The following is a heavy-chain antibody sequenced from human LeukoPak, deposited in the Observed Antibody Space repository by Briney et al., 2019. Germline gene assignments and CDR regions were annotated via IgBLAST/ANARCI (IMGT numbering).Heavy chain of an antibody. Sequence: GGSLRLSCAASGFTFDDYVMNWVRQAPGKGLEWVSGISWNSGTIVYADSVKGRFTISRDNAKNSLYLQMNSLRAEDTALYYCVKGAAYHLGDAFDIWGQGTMVTVSS. J-gene: IGHJ3*02. V-gene: IGHV3-9*01. D-gene: IGHD2-15*01. CDR3: VKGAAYHLGDAFDI. CDR1: GFTFDDYV. CDR2: ISWNSGTI.